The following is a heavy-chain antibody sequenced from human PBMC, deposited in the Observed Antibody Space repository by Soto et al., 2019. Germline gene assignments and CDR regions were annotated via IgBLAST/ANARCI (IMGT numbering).Heavy chain of an antibody. D-gene: IGHD2-2*01. CDR2: IYYSGST. J-gene: IGHJ5*02. CDR1: GGSISSYY. CDR3: ARAPRGTSVSENWFDP. V-gene: IGHV4-59*12. Sequence: SETLSLTCTVSGGSISSYYWSWIRQPPGKGLEWIGYIYYSGSTNYNPSLKSRVTISVDTSKNQFSLKLSSVTAADTAVYYCARAPRGTSVSENWFDPWGQGTLVTVSS.